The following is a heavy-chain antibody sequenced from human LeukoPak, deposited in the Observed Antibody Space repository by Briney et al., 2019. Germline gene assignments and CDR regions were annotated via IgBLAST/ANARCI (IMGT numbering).Heavy chain of an antibody. V-gene: IGHV1-2*02. CDR1: GYTFTGYY. J-gene: IGHJ5*02. D-gene: IGHD3-22*01. Sequence: GASVKVSCKASGYTFTGYYMHWVRQAPGQGLEWMGWINPNSGGTNYAQKFQGRVTMTRDTSISTAYMELSRLRSDDTAVYYCAXXXXXXXXXXGYLFWFDPWGQGTLVTVS. CDR3: AXXXXXXXXXXGYLFWFDP. CDR2: INPNSGGT.